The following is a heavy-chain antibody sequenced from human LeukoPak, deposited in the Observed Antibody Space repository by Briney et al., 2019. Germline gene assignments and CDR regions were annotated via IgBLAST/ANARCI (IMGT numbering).Heavy chain of an antibody. D-gene: IGHD1-26*01. Sequence: PGGPLRLSCAASGFTFSNYAMHWVRQAPAMGLEWVAIISCDGGDKYFADSVKGRFTISRDNSKSTFYLQMNSLRAEDTAVYYCAVVGAPDAFDIWGQGTMVTVSS. CDR3: AVVGAPDAFDI. CDR2: ISCDGGDK. CDR1: GFTFSNYA. J-gene: IGHJ3*02. V-gene: IGHV3-30*04.